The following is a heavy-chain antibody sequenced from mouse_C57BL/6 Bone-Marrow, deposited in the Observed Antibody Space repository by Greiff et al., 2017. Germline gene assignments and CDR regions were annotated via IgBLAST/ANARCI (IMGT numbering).Heavy chain of an antibody. D-gene: IGHD1-1*01. CDR1: GYTFTSYW. Sequence: VKLQQPGTELVKPGASVKLSCKASGYTFTSYWMHWVKQRPGQGLEWIGNINPSNGGTNYNEKFKSKATLTVDKSSSTAYMQLSSLTSEDSAVYYCAREITTVVPYFDDWGQGTTLTVSS. CDR2: INPSNGGT. J-gene: IGHJ2*01. CDR3: AREITTVVPYFDD. V-gene: IGHV1-53*01.